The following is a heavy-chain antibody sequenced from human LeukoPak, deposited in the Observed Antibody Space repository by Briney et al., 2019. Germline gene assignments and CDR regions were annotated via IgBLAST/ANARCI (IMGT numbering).Heavy chain of an antibody. CDR3: TATTQEEWFLGDYYYYYGMDV. V-gene: IGHV3-73*01. CDR1: GFTFSGSA. J-gene: IGHJ6*02. D-gene: IGHD3-3*01. Sequence: GSLRLSCAASGFTFSGSAMHWVRQASGKGLEWVGRIRSKANSYATAYAASVKGRFTISRDDSKNTAYLQMNSLKTEDTAVYYCTATTQEEWFLGDYYYYYGMDVWGQGTTVTVSS. CDR2: IRSKANSYAT.